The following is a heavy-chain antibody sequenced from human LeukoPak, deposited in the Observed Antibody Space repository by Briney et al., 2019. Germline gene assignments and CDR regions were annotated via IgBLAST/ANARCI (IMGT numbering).Heavy chain of an antibody. CDR2: ISSNGGST. D-gene: IGHD3-10*01. V-gene: IGHV3-64D*06. CDR1: GFTFSRYA. CDR3: VKDGSGSYYTYYFDY. Sequence: SGGSLRLSCSASGFTFSRYAMHWVRQAPGKGLEYVSAISSNGGSTYYADSVKGGFTISRDNSKNTLYLQMSSLRTEDTAVYYCVKDGSGSYYTYYFDYWGQGTLVTVSS. J-gene: IGHJ4*02.